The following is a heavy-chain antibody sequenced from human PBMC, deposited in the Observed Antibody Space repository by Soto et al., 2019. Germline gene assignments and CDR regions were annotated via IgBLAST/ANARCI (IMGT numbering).Heavy chain of an antibody. Sequence: QVQLVQSGAEVKKPGSSVKVSCKASGGTFSSYAISWVRQAPGQGLEWMGGIIPIFGTANYAQKFQGRVTITADESTSTAYMELSSLRSEDTAVYYCARDGGMVRGVIITNWFDPWGQGTLVTVSS. V-gene: IGHV1-69*01. CDR3: ARDGGMVRGVIITNWFDP. CDR2: IIPIFGTA. CDR1: GGTFSSYA. J-gene: IGHJ5*02. D-gene: IGHD3-10*01.